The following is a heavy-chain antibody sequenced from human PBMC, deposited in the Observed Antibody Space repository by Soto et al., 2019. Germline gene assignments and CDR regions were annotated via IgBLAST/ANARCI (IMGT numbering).Heavy chain of an antibody. CDR1: GGSISSYY. CDR3: ARAYGGYADY. Sequence: SETLSLTCTVSGGSISSYYLSWIRQPPGKGLEWIGYIYYSGSTNYNPSLKSRVTISVDTSKNQFSLKLSSVTAADTAVYYCARAYGGYADYWGQGALVT. J-gene: IGHJ4*02. D-gene: IGHD5-12*01. V-gene: IGHV4-59*01. CDR2: IYYSGST.